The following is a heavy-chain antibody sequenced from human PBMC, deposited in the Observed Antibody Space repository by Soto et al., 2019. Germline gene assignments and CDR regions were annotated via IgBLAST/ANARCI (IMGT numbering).Heavy chain of an antibody. CDR2: INAGNGNT. CDR3: ARSYCSSTSCSNWFHP. Sequence: GASVKVSCKASGYTFTSYAMHWVRQAPGQRLEWMGWINAGNGNTKYSQKFQGRVTITRDTSASTAYMELSSLRSEDTAVYYCARSYCSSTSCSNWFHPWGQGTLVTVSS. CDR1: GYTFTSYA. D-gene: IGHD2-2*01. V-gene: IGHV1-3*01. J-gene: IGHJ5*02.